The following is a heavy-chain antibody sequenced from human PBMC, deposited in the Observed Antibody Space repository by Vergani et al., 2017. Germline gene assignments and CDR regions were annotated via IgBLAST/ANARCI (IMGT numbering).Heavy chain of an antibody. CDR1: GGSINSHTYY. D-gene: IGHD2-15*01. V-gene: IGHV4-61*02. CDR3: ARGRCLGGSCYKPLFDY. J-gene: IGHJ4*02. Sequence: QVQLQESGPGLVKPSQTLSLTCTVSGGSINSHTYYWSWIRQPAGKGLGWIGRIHTSGSTNYNPSLKSRVTMSEDTSKNQFSLNLTSVTAADTSVYFCARGRCLGGSCYKPLFDYWGQGILVTVSS. CDR2: IHTSGST.